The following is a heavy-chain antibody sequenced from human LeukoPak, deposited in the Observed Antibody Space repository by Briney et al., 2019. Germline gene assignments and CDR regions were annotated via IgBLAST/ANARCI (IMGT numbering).Heavy chain of an antibody. CDR1: GGSISSYY. Sequence: SETLSLTCTVSGGSISSYYWSWIRQPPGKGLVWIGYIHYSGSTNYNPSLKSRVTMSVDTSKNQFSLKLSSVTAADTAVYYCAREGNDILTGYYGYYYMDVWGKGTTVTISS. CDR2: IHYSGST. CDR3: AREGNDILTGYYGYYYMDV. D-gene: IGHD3-9*01. J-gene: IGHJ6*03. V-gene: IGHV4-59*12.